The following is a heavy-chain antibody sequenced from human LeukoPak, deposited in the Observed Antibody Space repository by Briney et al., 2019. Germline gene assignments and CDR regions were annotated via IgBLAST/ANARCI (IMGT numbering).Heavy chain of an antibody. V-gene: IGHV1-69*06. J-gene: IGHJ4*02. D-gene: IGHD6-13*01. Sequence: EASVKVSCKASGGTFSSYAISWVRQAPGQGLEWMGGIIPIFGTANYAQKFQGRVTITADKSTSTAYMELSSLRSEDTAVYYCAREGVLAAGFDYWGQGTLVTVSS. CDR2: IIPIFGTA. CDR1: GGTFSSYA. CDR3: AREGVLAAGFDY.